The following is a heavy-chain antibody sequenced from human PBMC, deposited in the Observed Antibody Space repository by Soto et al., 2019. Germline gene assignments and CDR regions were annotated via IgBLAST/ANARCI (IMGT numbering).Heavy chain of an antibody. V-gene: IGHV4-39*01. J-gene: IGHJ4*02. CDR2: IYYSGST. Sequence: QLQLQESGPGLVKPSETLSLTCTVSGGSISSSSYYWGWIRQPPGKGLEWIGSIYYSGSTYSNPSLQSRGPISVDTSKTQFSLKLSSVTAADTAVYYCARQDSLAFWRGYYQGGAVNYWGQGTLVTVSS. D-gene: IGHD3-3*01. CDR1: GGSISSSSYY. CDR3: ARQDSLAFWRGYYQGGAVNY.